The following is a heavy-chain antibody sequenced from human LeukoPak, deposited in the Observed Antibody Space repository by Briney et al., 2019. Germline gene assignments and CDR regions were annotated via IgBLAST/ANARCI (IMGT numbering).Heavy chain of an antibody. J-gene: IGHJ4*02. CDR1: GGTLSSYA. V-gene: IGHV1-69*13. Sequence: AASVKVSCKASGGTLSSYAISWVRQAPGQGLEWVGGIIPIFGTANYAQKFQGRVTITADESTSTAYMELSSLRSEDTAVYYCARPESNGIAAAGNDYWGQGTLVTVSS. D-gene: IGHD6-13*01. CDR3: ARPESNGIAAAGNDY. CDR2: IIPIFGTA.